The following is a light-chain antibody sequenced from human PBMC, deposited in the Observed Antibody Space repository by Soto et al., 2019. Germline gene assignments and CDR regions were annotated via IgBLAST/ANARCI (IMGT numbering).Light chain of an antibody. J-gene: IGKJ2*03. V-gene: IGKV3-20*01. Sequence: IVLTQSPGTLSLSPVERATLSCTASQSVSSRYLAWYQQKSGQAPRLLIYSASRRATGVPDRFSGSGSGTDFTLTINGVEPEDFAVYYCQQYGTARFSFGQGTKVDI. CDR3: QQYGTARFS. CDR1: QSVSSRY. CDR2: SAS.